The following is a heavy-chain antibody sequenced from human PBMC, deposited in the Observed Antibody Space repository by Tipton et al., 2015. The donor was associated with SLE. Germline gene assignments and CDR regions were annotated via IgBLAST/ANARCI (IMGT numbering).Heavy chain of an antibody. CDR1: GGSISSGAYC. D-gene: IGHD3-10*01. CDR3: ARAGEGLGY. V-gene: IGHV4-31*03. Sequence: TLSLTCTVSGGSISSGAYCWSWIRQHPGKGLEWIGYIYYSGNTYYNPSLKSRVIMSVDTSKNQFSLKLSSVTAADTAVYYCARAGEGLGYWGQGTLVTVSS. J-gene: IGHJ4*02. CDR2: IYYSGNT.